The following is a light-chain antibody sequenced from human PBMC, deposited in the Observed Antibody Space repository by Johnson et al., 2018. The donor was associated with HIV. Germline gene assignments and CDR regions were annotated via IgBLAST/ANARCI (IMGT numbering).Light chain of an antibody. CDR1: SSNIGNNY. J-gene: IGLJ1*01. V-gene: IGLV1-51*02. CDR2: ENN. Sequence: QSVLTQPPSVSAATGQKVTISCSGSSSNIGNNYVSWYQQLPGTAPKLLIYENNKRPSGIPDRFSGSKSGTSATLGITGLQTGDEAEYYCGTWERSLSAYVCGTGTKVTAL. CDR3: GTWERSLSAYV.